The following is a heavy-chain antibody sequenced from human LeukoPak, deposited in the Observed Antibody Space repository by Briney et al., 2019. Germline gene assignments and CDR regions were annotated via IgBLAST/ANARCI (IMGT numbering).Heavy chain of an antibody. CDR2: INHSGST. V-gene: IGHV4-34*01. Sequence: SETLSLTCAVYGGSFSGYYWSWIRQPPGKGLEWIGEINHSGSTNYNPSLKSRVTISVDTSKNQFSLKLSSVTAADTAVYYCARGRRITMVRGGTYFDYWGQGTLVTVSS. CDR3: ARGRRITMVRGGTYFDY. J-gene: IGHJ4*02. CDR1: GGSFSGYY. D-gene: IGHD3-10*01.